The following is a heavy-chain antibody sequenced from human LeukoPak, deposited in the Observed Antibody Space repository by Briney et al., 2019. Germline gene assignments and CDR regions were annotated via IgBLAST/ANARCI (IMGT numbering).Heavy chain of an antibody. V-gene: IGHV1-69*13. D-gene: IGHD5-24*01. Sequence: ASVKVSCKASGGTFSNYVITWVRQAPGQGLEWMGGIHSIFGTANYAQKFQGRVTITADASTSTAYMELSSLRSGDTAVYYCASPGGRWLQFLGYWGQGTLVTVSS. J-gene: IGHJ4*02. CDR1: GGTFSNYV. CDR3: ASPGGRWLQFLGY. CDR2: IHSIFGTA.